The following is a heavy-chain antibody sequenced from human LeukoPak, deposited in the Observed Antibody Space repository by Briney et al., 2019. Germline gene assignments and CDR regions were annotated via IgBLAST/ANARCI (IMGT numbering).Heavy chain of an antibody. CDR1: GVSISSSSYY. Sequence: SETLSLTCTVSGVSISSSSYYWGWIRQPPGKGLEWIGSIYYSGSTYYNPSLKSRVTISVDTSKNQFSLKLSSVTAADTAVYYCARETYGSGSNWFDPWGQGTLVTVSS. V-gene: IGHV4-39*02. CDR3: ARETYGSGSNWFDP. J-gene: IGHJ5*02. CDR2: IYYSGST. D-gene: IGHD3-10*01.